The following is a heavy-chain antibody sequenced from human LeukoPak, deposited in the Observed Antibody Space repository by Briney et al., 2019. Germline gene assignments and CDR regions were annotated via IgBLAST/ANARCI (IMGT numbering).Heavy chain of an antibody. J-gene: IGHJ4*02. Sequence: SVKVSCKASGGTFSSYAISWVRQAPGQGLEWMGGIIPIFGTANYAQKFQGRVTITTDESTSTAYMDLSSLTSEDTAVYYCTTEATTVTSFDSWGQGTLVTVSS. CDR2: IIPIFGTA. CDR3: TTEATTVTSFDS. V-gene: IGHV1-69*05. CDR1: GGTFSSYA. D-gene: IGHD4-11*01.